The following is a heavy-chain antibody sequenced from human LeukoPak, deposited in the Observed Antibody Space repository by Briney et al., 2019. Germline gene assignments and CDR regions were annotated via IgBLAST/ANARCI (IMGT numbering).Heavy chain of an antibody. V-gene: IGHV1-18*01. CDR2: ISASNGNT. CDR3: ARVPGDPYSSGWFGDFDY. D-gene: IGHD6-19*01. CDR1: GYTFTSSG. Sequence: ASVKVSCKASGYTFTSSGFSWVRQAPGQGLEWMGWISASNGNTNYAQKLQGRVTMTTDTSTSTAYMELSSLRSEDTAVYYCARVPGDPYSSGWFGDFDYWGQGTLVTVSS. J-gene: IGHJ4*02.